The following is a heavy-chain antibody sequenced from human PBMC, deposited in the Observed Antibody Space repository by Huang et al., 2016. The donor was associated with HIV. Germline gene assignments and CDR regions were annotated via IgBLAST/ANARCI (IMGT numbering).Heavy chain of an antibody. CDR2: INTNTRNP. CDR1: GYNFTSYA. V-gene: IGHV7-4-1*02. Sequence: QVQLVQSGSELKKPGASVKVSCKASGYNFTSYAMNVVRQAPGQGLEWMGWINTNTRNPTYAQGFTGRFVFSLDTSVSTSYLQISSLKAEDTAVYYCARGLYSSSWAPFDYWGQGTLVTVSS. CDR3: ARGLYSSSWAPFDY. J-gene: IGHJ4*02. D-gene: IGHD6-13*01.